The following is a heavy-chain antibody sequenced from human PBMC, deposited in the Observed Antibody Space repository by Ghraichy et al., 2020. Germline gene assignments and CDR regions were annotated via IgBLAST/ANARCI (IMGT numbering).Heavy chain of an antibody. CDR2: INHSGST. V-gene: IGHV4-34*01. D-gene: IGHD5-12*01. CDR1: GGSFSGYY. Sequence: SETLSLTCAVYGGSFSGYYWSWIRQPPGKGLEWIGEINHSGSTNYNPSLKSRVTISVDTSKNQYSLKLSSVTAADTAVYYCARGGLRSPIVATNYRYYYYYSIDVWGQGTTVTVSS. J-gene: IGHJ6*02. CDR3: ARGGLRSPIVATNYRYYYYYSIDV.